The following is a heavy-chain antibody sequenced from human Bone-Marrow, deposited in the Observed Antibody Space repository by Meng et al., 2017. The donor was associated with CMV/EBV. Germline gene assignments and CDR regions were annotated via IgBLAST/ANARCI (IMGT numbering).Heavy chain of an antibody. V-gene: IGHV6-1*01. D-gene: IGHD3-22*01. Sequence: SETLSLTCAISGDSVSSNSAAWNWIRQSPSRGLEWLGRTYYRSKWYNDYAVSVKSRITINPDTSKNQFSLQLNSVTPEDTAVYYCARDLYYYDSSGYYHPTLDYWGQGTRVTVSS. J-gene: IGHJ4*02. CDR3: ARDLYYYDSSGYYHPTLDY. CDR2: TYYRSKWYN. CDR1: GDSVSSNSAA.